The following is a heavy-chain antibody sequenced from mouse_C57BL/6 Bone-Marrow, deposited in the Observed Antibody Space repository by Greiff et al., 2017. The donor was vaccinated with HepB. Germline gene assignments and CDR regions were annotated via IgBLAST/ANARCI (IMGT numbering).Heavy chain of an antibody. CDR1: GFTFSSYA. Sequence: EVKVVESGGGLVKPGGSLKLSCAASGFTFSSYAMSWVRQTPEKRLEWVATISDGGSYTYYPDNVKARFTISRDNAKNNLYLQMSHLKSEDTAMYYCAREVDYYAMDYWGQGTSVTVSS. CDR2: ISDGGSYT. J-gene: IGHJ4*01. CDR3: AREVDYYAMDY. V-gene: IGHV5-4*01. D-gene: IGHD1-1*01.